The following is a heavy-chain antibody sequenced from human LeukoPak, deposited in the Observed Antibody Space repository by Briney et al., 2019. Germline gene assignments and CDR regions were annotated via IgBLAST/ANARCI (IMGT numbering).Heavy chain of an antibody. D-gene: IGHD5-24*01. Sequence: ASVKVSCKTSGYIFTPHHIHWMRQAPGQGLELLGWVSAANNPEYSQKFQGRVVITRDASATASYLELNSLRSEDTAVYYCAMSVEMPPIPSFDYWGQGTLVTVSS. J-gene: IGHJ4*02. CDR2: VSAANNP. CDR1: GYIFTPHH. CDR3: AMSVEMPPIPSFDY. V-gene: IGHV1-3*01.